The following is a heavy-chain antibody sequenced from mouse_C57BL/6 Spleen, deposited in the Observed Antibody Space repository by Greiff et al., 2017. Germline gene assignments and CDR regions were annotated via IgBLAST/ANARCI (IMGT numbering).Heavy chain of an antibody. CDR3: AREGPYSNYGLDY. D-gene: IGHD2-5*01. J-gene: IGHJ2*01. Sequence: VQLQQPGAELVRPGSSVKLSCKASGYTFTSYWMHWVKQRPIQGLEWIGNIDPSDSETHYNQKFKDKATLTVDKSSSTAYMQLSSLTSEDSAVYYCAREGPYSNYGLDYWGQGTTLTVSS. CDR2: IDPSDSET. V-gene: IGHV1-52*01. CDR1: GYTFTSYW.